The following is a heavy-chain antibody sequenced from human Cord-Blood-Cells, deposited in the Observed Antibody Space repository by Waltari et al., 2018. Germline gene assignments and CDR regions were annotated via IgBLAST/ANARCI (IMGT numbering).Heavy chain of an antibody. CDR2: FSGSGGST. V-gene: IGHV3-23*01. Sequence: EVQLLASGGGLVQPGGSLSLSCAASGFTFISYAISWVRPAPGKGLERVSAFSGSGGSTYYADSVKGRFTISRDNSKNTLYLQMNSLRAEDTAVYYCAKGLRLRFLEWFGAFDIWGQGTMVTVSS. CDR3: AKGLRLRFLEWFGAFDI. D-gene: IGHD3-3*01. CDR1: GFTFISYA. J-gene: IGHJ3*02.